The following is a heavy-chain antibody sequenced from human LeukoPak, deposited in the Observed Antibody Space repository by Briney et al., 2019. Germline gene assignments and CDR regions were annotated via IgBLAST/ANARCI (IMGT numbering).Heavy chain of an antibody. CDR3: ARTAAGTDPYYYDSSGLINWFDP. J-gene: IGHJ5*02. CDR2: IYHSGTT. Sequence: SETLSLTCAVSGYSITSSSWWGWIRQPPGKGLEWIGYIYHSGTTYYNPSLQSRVTMSVDTSENQFSLKLSSVTAVDTAVYYCARTAAGTDPYYYDSSGLINWFDPWGQGTLVTVSS. D-gene: IGHD3-22*01. CDR1: GYSITSSSW. V-gene: IGHV4-28*01.